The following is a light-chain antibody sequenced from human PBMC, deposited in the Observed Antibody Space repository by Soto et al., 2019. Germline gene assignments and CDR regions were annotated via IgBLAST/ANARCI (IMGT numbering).Light chain of an antibody. Sequence: EIVLTQSPGTLSLSPGKRGTLSCRASQSVRGNSLAWYQQKPDQAPRLLIYGASSRATGIPDRFSGSGSGTDFTLTINNLEPEDFAVYYCQVRTNWSIAFGRGTRLEIK. CDR1: QSVRGNS. CDR2: GAS. V-gene: IGKV3D-20*02. J-gene: IGKJ5*01. CDR3: QVRTNWSIA.